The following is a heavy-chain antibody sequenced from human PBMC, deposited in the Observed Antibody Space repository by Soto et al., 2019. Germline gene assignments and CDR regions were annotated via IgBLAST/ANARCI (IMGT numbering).Heavy chain of an antibody. J-gene: IGHJ4*01. CDR1: GFTFSSYA. Sequence: GGSLRLSCAASGFTFSSYAMHWVRQAPGKGLEWVAVISYDGSNKYYADSVKGRFTISRDNSKNTLYLQMNSLRAEDTAVYYCARDRSSGWLWGQGTLVTVSS. D-gene: IGHD6-19*01. CDR2: ISYDGSNK. CDR3: ARDRSSGWL. V-gene: IGHV3-30-3*01.